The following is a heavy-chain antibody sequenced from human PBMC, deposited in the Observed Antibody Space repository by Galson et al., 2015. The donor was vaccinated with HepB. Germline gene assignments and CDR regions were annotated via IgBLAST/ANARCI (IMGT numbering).Heavy chain of an antibody. V-gene: IGHV3-9*01. CDR2: ISWNSGYI. D-gene: IGHD3-10*01. CDR3: VKDISGDLGSYF. J-gene: IGHJ4*02. CDR1: GFTFGVYA. Sequence: SLRLSCAASGFTFGVYAMYWVRQAPGKGLEWVSGISWNSGYIGYADSVKGRFITTRDNAKNSLYLEMNSLRTDDTALYYCVKDISGDLGSYFWGQGTLVTVST.